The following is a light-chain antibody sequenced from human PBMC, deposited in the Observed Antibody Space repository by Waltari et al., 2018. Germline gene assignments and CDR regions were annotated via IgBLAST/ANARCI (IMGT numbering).Light chain of an antibody. CDR2: RNN. J-gene: IGLJ2*01. CDR1: SSNIGNNY. V-gene: IGLV1-47*01. Sequence: QSVLTQPPSASGTPGQRVTISCSGSSSNIGNNYVNWYHQVPGTAPKLLIYRNNQRTSGVPDRVSGSKSGTSASLAISGLRSEDEGDYYCAAWEDRLSGVVFGGGTKLTVL. CDR3: AAWEDRLSGVV.